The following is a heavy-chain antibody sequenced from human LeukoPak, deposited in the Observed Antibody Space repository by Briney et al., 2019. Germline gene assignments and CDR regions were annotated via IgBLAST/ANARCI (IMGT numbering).Heavy chain of an antibody. CDR2: ISGSGGST. CDR1: GFTFSSYA. D-gene: IGHD3-10*01. V-gene: IGHV3-23*01. Sequence: TGGSLRLSCAASGFTFSSYAMSWVRQAPGKGLEWVSAISGSGGSTYYADSVKGRFTIYRDNSKNTLYLQMNSLRAEDTAVHYCAKTAVRGVSGGADAFDIWGQGTMVTVSS. J-gene: IGHJ3*02. CDR3: AKTAVRGVSGGADAFDI.